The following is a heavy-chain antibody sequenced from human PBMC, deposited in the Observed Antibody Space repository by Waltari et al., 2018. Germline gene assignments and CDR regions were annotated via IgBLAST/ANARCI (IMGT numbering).Heavy chain of an antibody. CDR3: ARNGGDDYGDYVLY. J-gene: IGHJ4*02. Sequence: EVQLVESGGGLVQPGGSLRLSCAASGFTFSSYWMHWVRQAPGKGLVWVSRSNRDGRTTSYADSVKGRFTIARDNAGNTLYLQMNSLRAEDTAVYYCARNGGDDYGDYVLYWGQGILVTVSS. CDR1: GFTFSSYW. D-gene: IGHD4-17*01. V-gene: IGHV3-74*01. CDR2: SNRDGRTT.